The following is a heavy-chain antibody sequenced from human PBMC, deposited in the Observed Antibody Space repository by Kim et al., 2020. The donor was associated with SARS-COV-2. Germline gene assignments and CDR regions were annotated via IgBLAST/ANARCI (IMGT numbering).Heavy chain of an antibody. CDR2: INHSGRT. V-gene: IGHV4-34*01. CDR3: ARGPPATESADPTRYFDY. J-gene: IGHJ4*02. CDR1: DGFFSTYY. D-gene: IGHD6-13*01. Sequence: SETLSLTCAVYDGFFSTYYWSWIRQPPGKGLEWIGEINHSGRTNYSPSLKSRVAISVDTSKNQVSLKLNSVTAADTAVYYCARGPPATESADPTRYFDYWGQGTLVTVSS.